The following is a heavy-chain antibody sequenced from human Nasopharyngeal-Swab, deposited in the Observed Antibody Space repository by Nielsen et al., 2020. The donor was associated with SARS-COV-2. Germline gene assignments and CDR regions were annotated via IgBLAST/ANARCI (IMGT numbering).Heavy chain of an antibody. V-gene: IGHV3-23*01. CDR2: ISANGDFT. D-gene: IGHD5-18*01. CDR3: AKDIYSFGPYFDY. CDR1: GFVFSKYA. J-gene: IGHJ4*02. Sequence: GESLKISCAASGFVFSKYAMSWVRQAPGKGLEWVSAISANGDFTNYADSVKGRFIISRDNSKNSLYLQLNSLRAEDTAVYYCAKDIYSFGPYFDYWGQGTVVTVSS.